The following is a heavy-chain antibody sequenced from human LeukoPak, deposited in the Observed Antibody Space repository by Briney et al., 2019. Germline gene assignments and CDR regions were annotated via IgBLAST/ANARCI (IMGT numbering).Heavy chain of an antibody. Sequence: SETLSLTCTVSGVSISNFNYYWSWIRQSPGRGLEWIGYRCDDGRDLYNPSLRSRVSRVTISVDASEKQFSLSLRSVTAADTAMYYCARTTRVAPDGRAEYFEDWGQGTLVIVSS. CDR3: ARTTRVAPDGRAEYFED. V-gene: IGHV4-61*01. D-gene: IGHD5-12*01. J-gene: IGHJ1*01. CDR1: GVSISNFNYY. CDR2: RCDDGRD.